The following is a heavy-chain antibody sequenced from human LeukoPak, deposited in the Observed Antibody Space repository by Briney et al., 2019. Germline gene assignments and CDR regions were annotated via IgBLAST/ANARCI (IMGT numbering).Heavy chain of an antibody. CDR3: ARGLLSYYDSSGYRPFDY. J-gene: IGHJ4*02. V-gene: IGHV1-46*01. CDR1: GYTFTSYY. D-gene: IGHD3-22*01. Sequence: ASVKVSCKASGYTFTSYYMHWVRQAPGQGLEWMGIINPSGGSTSYAQKFQGRVTMTRDMSTSTAYMELSRLRSDDTAVYYCARGLLSYYDSSGYRPFDYWGQGTLVTVSS. CDR2: INPSGGST.